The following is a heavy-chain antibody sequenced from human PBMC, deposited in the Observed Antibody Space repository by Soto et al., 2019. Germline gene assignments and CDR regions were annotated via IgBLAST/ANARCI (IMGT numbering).Heavy chain of an antibody. CDR2: IYWDDDK. CDR3: AHRQVLPGIEGDAFDI. D-gene: IGHD3-3*02. Sequence: QITLKESGPPLVKPTQTLTLTCTFSGFSLSTSGVGVGWIRQPPGKALEWLALIYWDDDKRYSPSLKSRLTITKDTSKNQVVLTLTNMDPVDTAPYYCAHRQVLPGIEGDAFDIWGQGTMVTVSS. J-gene: IGHJ3*02. CDR1: GFSLSTSGVG. V-gene: IGHV2-5*02.